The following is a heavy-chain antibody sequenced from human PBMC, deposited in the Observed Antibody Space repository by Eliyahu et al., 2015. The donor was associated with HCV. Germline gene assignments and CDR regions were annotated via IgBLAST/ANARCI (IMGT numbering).Heavy chain of an antibody. V-gene: IGHV1-69*01. CDR1: GGXFSXYA. CDR3: ARPSSWGDYYYGMDV. J-gene: IGHJ6*02. D-gene: IGHD6-13*01. Sequence: QVQLVQSGAEVKKPGSSVKVSCKASGGXFSXYAISWVRQAPGQGXEWMGGIIPIFGTANYAQKFQGRVTITADESTSTAYMELSSLRSEDTAVYYCARPSSWGDYYYGMDVWGQGTTVTVSS. CDR2: IIPIFGTA.